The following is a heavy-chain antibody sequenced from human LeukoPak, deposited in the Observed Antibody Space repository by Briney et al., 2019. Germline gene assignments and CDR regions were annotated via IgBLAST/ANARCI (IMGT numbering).Heavy chain of an antibody. Sequence: PGGSLRLSCTASGFTFGDYAMSWFRQAPGKGLEWVGFIRSKAYGGTTEYAASVKGRFTISRDDSKSIAYLQMNSLKTEDTAVSYCTRGYRRGYSYGLNFDYWGQGTLVTVSS. CDR1: GFTFGDYA. J-gene: IGHJ4*02. D-gene: IGHD5-18*01. CDR3: TRGYRRGYSYGLNFDY. V-gene: IGHV3-49*03. CDR2: IRSKAYGGTT.